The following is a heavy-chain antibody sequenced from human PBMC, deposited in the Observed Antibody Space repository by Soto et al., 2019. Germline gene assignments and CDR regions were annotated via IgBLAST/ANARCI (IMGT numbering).Heavy chain of an antibody. CDR1: SGPSRSYN. J-gene: IGHJ6*02. D-gene: IGHD1-26*01. V-gene: IGHV4-59*08. Sequence: QVQLQQSGPRLVKPSETLSLTCTVSSGPSRSYNWGWIRQSPRRGLEWIGYVYYTGDTAYNPSLKSRVTISADTSTNNISLILNSVTAADTAVYYCVRQGIDYLHGLVDVWGQGTTVTVSS. CDR2: VYYTGDT. CDR3: VRQGIDYLHGLVDV.